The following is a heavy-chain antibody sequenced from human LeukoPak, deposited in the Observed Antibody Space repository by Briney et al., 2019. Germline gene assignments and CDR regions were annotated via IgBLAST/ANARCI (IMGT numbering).Heavy chain of an antibody. V-gene: IGHV1-18*01. Sequence: ASVKVSCKASGYTFTSYGISWVRPAPGQGLAWMGWISAYNGNTNYAQKLQGRVTMTTDTSTSTAYMELRSLRSDDTAVYYCARVVVVTASTPRLDFDYWGQGTLVTVSS. CDR2: ISAYNGNT. CDR3: ARVVVVTASTPRLDFDY. J-gene: IGHJ4*02. CDR1: GYTFTSYG. D-gene: IGHD2-21*02.